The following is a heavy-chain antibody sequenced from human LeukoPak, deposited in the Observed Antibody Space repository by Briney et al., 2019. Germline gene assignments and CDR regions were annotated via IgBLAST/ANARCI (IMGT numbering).Heavy chain of an antibody. Sequence: GGSLRLSCAASGFTFSDYYMSWIRQAPGKGLEWVSYISSSSYTIYADSVKGRFTISRDNSKNTMFLQMSSLRAEDTAIYYCAKAIDSRGYWYERGADYWGQGTLVTVSS. CDR2: ISSSSYT. V-gene: IGHV3-11*03. D-gene: IGHD3-22*01. J-gene: IGHJ4*02. CDR3: AKAIDSRGYWYERGADY. CDR1: GFTFSDYY.